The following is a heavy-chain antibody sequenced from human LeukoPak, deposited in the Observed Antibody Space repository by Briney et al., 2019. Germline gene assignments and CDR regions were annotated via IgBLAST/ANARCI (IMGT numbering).Heavy chain of an antibody. Sequence: PGRSLRLSCAASGFTFSSYAMHWVRQAPGKGLEWVAVISYDGSNKYYADSVKGRFTISRDNSKNTLYLQMNSLRAEDTAVYYCARILEDFWSGYPEHDDYWGQGTLVTVPS. V-gene: IGHV3-30-3*01. D-gene: IGHD3-3*01. J-gene: IGHJ4*02. CDR2: ISYDGSNK. CDR3: ARILEDFWSGYPEHDDY. CDR1: GFTFSSYA.